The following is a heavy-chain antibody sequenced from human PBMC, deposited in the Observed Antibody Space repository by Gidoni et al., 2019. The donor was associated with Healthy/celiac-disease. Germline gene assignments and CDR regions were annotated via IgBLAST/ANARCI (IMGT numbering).Heavy chain of an antibody. CDR3: ARAAIDYDSSGYPDY. J-gene: IGHJ4*02. D-gene: IGHD3-22*01. V-gene: IGHV4-31*03. Sequence: QVQLQESGAGLVKPSQTLSLTCTVAGGSISRGGYYWSWIRQHPGKGLEWIGYIYYSGSTYYNPSLKSRVTISVDTSKNQFSLKLSSVTAADTAVYYCARAAIDYDSSGYPDYWGQGTLVTVSS. CDR1: GGSISRGGYY. CDR2: IYYSGST.